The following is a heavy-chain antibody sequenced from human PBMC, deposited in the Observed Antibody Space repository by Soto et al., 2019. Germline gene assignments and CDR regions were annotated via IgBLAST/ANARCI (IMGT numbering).Heavy chain of an antibody. D-gene: IGHD2-8*01. J-gene: IGHJ6*02. CDR2: IYYSGST. CDR1: GGSISSYY. Sequence: QVQLQESGPGLVKPSETLSLTCTVSGGSISSYYWSWIRPPPGKGLAWIGYIYYSGSTNYNPSLKSRVTISVDTSKNQFSLKLSAVTAADTAVYYCARDIMGTNYYYYGMDVWGQGTTVTVSS. V-gene: IGHV4-59*01. CDR3: ARDIMGTNYYYYGMDV.